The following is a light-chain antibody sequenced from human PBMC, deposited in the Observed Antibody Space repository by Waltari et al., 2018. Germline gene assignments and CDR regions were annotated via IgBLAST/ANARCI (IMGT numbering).Light chain of an antibody. V-gene: IGLV3-27*01. CDR2: EDS. CDR1: ILAKNY. J-gene: IGLJ3*02. Sequence: SYELTQPSSVSVSPGQTAKNLCPGAILAKNYARWFQQKPGQAPLLLIYEDSERPSEIPGRFSGSSSGTTVTLTITGAHVDDEADYYCFSAADNNWVFGGGTKLTVL. CDR3: FSAADNNWV.